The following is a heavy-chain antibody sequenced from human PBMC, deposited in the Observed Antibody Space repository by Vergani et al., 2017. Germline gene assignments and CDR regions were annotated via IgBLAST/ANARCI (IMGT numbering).Heavy chain of an antibody. V-gene: IGHV5-10-1*03. D-gene: IGHD3-9*01. CDR1: GYSFTSYW. Sequence: EVQLVQSGAEVKQPGESLRISCKVSGYSFTSYWISWVRQMPGKCLEWMGRIDPSDSYTNYSPSFQGHVTISADKSISTAYLQWSSLKASDTAMYYCARRNYDILTGYYTGDDAFDIWGQGTMVTVSS. J-gene: IGHJ3*02. CDR3: ARRNYDILTGYYTGDDAFDI. CDR2: IDPSDSYT.